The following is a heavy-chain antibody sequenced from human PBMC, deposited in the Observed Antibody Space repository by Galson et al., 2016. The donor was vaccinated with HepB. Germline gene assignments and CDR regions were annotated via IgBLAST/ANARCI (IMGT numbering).Heavy chain of an antibody. CDR2: ISHGGTKS. J-gene: IGHJ6*02. CDR3: AKGYDIVTGYYNVEDYYGLDL. V-gene: IGHV3-30*18. D-gene: IGHD3-9*01. Sequence: SLRLSCAASGFTFSSYGMHWVRQAPSKGLEWVAVISHGGTKSYLSEYVQGRFTISRDNSKDSLSLQMSSLRGEDTAVYYCAKGYDIVTGYYNVEDYYGLDLWGQGTAVTVS. CDR1: GFTFSSYG.